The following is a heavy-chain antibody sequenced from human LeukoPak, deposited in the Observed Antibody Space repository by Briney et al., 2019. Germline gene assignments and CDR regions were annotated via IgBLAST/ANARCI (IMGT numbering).Heavy chain of an antibody. CDR1: GGSISTYDYY. CDR2: MYYGGTT. J-gene: IGHJ5*02. Sequence: PSETLSLTCTVTGGSISTYDYYWSWIRQPPGKGLEWIGYMYYGGTTYYNPSLKSRVTMSVDTSKNQFSVKLSSVTAADTAMYYCARDPYDCWSGFHWFDPWGQGTLVTVSS. CDR3: ARDPYDCWSGFHWFDP. D-gene: IGHD3-3*01. V-gene: IGHV4-30-4*08.